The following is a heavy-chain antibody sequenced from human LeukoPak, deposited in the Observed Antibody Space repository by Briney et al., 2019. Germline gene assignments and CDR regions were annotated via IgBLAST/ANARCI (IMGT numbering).Heavy chain of an antibody. CDR1: GYTFTSYY. D-gene: IGHD2/OR15-2a*01. V-gene: IGHV1-46*01. CDR2: INPSGGST. CDR3: ARDEGPRIFDY. J-gene: IGHJ4*02. Sequence: ASVKVSCRASGYTFTSYYMHWVRQAPGQGLEWMGIINPSGGSTSYAQKFQGRVTMTRDTSTSTVYMELSSLRSEDTAVYYCARDEGPRIFDYWGQGTLVTVSS.